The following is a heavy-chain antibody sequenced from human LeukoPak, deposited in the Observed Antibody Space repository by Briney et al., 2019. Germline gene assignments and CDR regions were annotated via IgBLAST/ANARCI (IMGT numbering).Heavy chain of an antibody. CDR2: ISGSGGST. D-gene: IGHD5-12*01. CDR1: GFTSSSYA. J-gene: IGHJ4*02. V-gene: IGHV3-23*01. CDR3: AKDSVARYSGYDCSWAHE. Sequence: GGSLRLSCAASGFTSSSYAMSWVRQAPGKGLEWVSAISGSGGSTYYVDSVKGRFTISRDNSKNTLYLQMNSLRAEDTAVYYCAKDSVARYSGYDCSWAHEWGQGTLVTVSS.